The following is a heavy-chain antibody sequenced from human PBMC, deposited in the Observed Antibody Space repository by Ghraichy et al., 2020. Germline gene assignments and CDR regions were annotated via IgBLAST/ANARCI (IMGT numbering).Heavy chain of an antibody. CDR1: GFTFSSSD. Sequence: GGSLRLSCAASGFTFSSSDLHWVRQAQGKGLEWVAFIRFDGSDKYYADSVKGRFTISRDNSKNTLYLQMNSLRAEDTAVYYCAKDVIKYYYYMDVWGKGTTVTVSS. J-gene: IGHJ6*03. V-gene: IGHV3-30*02. CDR2: IRFDGSDK. CDR3: AKDVIKYYYYMDV. D-gene: IGHD3-10*01.